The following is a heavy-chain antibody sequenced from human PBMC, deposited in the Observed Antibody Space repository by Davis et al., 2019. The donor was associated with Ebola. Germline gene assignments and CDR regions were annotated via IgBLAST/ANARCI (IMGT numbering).Heavy chain of an antibody. CDR3: ARQTTVTTDFDY. CDR2: IYPGDSDT. D-gene: IGHD4-17*01. V-gene: IGHV5-51*01. Sequence: VESLKISCNSSSFFFPTSWIGWVRQMPGKGLEWMGIIYPGDSDTRYSPSFQGQVTISADRSISTAYLQWSSLKASDTAMYYCARQTTVTTDFDYWGQGT. CDR1: SFFFPTSW. J-gene: IGHJ4*03.